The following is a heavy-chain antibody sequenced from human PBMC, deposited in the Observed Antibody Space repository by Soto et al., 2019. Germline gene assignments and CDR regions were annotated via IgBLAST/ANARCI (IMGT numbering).Heavy chain of an antibody. Sequence: ASVKVSCKASGYSISAYYIHWVRQAPGQGLEWMGWIDPKNGGSVSAQKFQGRLTMTRDTSISTVYMYLSGLTSDPTALYYCGRDDYGIFPYWGQGSLVTVSS. CDR1: GYSISAYY. V-gene: IGHV1-2*02. D-gene: IGHD3-10*01. CDR2: IDPKNGGS. CDR3: GRDDYGIFPY. J-gene: IGHJ4*02.